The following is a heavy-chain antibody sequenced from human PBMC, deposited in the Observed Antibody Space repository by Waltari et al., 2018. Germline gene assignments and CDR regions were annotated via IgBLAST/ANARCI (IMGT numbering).Heavy chain of an antibody. Sequence: QLQLQESGPGLVKPSETLSLTCTVSGGSISSSSYYWGWIRQPPGKGLEWIGSIYYSGSTYYNPSLKSRVTISVDTSKNQFSLKLSSVTAADTAVYYCASHLWFGDHHAFDIWGQGTMVTVSS. D-gene: IGHD3-10*01. V-gene: IGHV4-39*01. CDR2: IYYSGST. J-gene: IGHJ3*02. CDR3: ASHLWFGDHHAFDI. CDR1: GGSISSSSYY.